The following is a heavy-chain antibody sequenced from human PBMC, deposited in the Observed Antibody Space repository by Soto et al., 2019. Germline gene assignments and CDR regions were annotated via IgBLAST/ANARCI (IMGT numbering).Heavy chain of an antibody. D-gene: IGHD2-2*01. CDR3: ARHVPAAGYYSGMDV. Sequence: QVRLGQPGAGVKKLGSPVKVSCKASGGTFGSYAISGGRQAPGQGLEGMGGIIPILGTANYAQKCQGRVTITADESTSTAYMELSSLSSEDTALYYCARHVPAAGYYSGMDVWGQGPTVTVSS. V-gene: IGHV1-69*11. J-gene: IGHJ6*02. CDR1: GGTFGSYA. CDR2: IIPILGTA.